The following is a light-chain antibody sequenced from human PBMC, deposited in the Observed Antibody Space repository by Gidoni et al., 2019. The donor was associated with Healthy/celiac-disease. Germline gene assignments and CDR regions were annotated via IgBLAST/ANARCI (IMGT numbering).Light chain of an antibody. V-gene: IGLV2-14*03. CDR3: SSYTDSGTYVV. CDR2: DVS. Sequence: QSALTQPAAVSGSPGQSTTISCTGASSDVGGYDYVSWYHLHTYKAPILLIHDVSYRPSGVSARFPGSKSGNTASLTISGLQDEDEGDYYCSSYTDSGTYVVFGGGTKLTVL. J-gene: IGLJ3*02. CDR1: SSDVGGYDY.